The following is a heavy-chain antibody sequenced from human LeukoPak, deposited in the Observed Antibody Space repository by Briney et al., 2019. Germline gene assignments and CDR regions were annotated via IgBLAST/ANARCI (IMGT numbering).Heavy chain of an antibody. CDR1: GFNFRDYY. J-gene: IGHJ4*02. D-gene: IGHD3-10*01. Sequence: PGGSLRLSCVASGFNFRDYYMGWIRQAPGKGLEWVSAISGSGGTTYYADSVKGRFTISRDNSKNTMYLQMNSLRVEDTAVYYCAKEPYHYGSGSYRVNWGQGTLVTVST. CDR3: AKEPYHYGSGSYRVN. V-gene: IGHV3-23*01. CDR2: ISGSGGTT.